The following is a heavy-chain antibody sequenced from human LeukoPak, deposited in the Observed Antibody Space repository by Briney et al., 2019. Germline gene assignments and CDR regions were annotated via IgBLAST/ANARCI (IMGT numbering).Heavy chain of an antibody. CDR2: ISAYNGNT. J-gene: IGHJ6*03. V-gene: IGHV1-18*01. D-gene: IGHD4-11*01. CDR3: ARIQISVTTSYYYYYMDV. Sequence: VASVKVSCKASGYTFTSYGISWVRQAPGQGLEWMGWISAYNGNTNYAQKLQGRVTMTTDTSTSTAYMEPRSLRSDDTAVYYCARIQISVTTSYYYYYMDVWGKGTTVTVSS. CDR1: GYTFTSYG.